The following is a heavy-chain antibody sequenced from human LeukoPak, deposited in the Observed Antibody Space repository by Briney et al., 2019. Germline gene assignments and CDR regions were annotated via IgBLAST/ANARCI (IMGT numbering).Heavy chain of an antibody. Sequence: GGSLRLSCAASGFTFSSYGMHWVHQAPGKGLEWVAVIWYDGSNKYYADSVKGRFTISRDNSKHTLYLQMNSLRAEDTAVYYCASGSRREASHRRQLVLNYWGQGTLVTVSS. CDR2: IWYDGSNK. CDR1: GFTFSSYG. V-gene: IGHV3-33*01. D-gene: IGHD6-13*01. J-gene: IGHJ4*02. CDR3: ASGSRREASHRRQLVLNY.